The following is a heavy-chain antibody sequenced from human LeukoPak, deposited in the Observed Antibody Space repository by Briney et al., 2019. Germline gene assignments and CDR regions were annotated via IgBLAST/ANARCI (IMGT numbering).Heavy chain of an antibody. CDR2: VYRSGTT. J-gene: IGHJ4*02. CDR3: ARENWIFDY. CDR1: GYSISGGYH. D-gene: IGHD1-1*01. V-gene: IGHV4-38-2*02. Sequence: KASETLSLTCVVSGYSISGGYHWGWIRQPPGKGLEWIGSVYRSGTTYYDPSLKSRVTISVDTSKNQISLKVRSVTAADTAIYYCARENWIFDYWGQGILVTVSS.